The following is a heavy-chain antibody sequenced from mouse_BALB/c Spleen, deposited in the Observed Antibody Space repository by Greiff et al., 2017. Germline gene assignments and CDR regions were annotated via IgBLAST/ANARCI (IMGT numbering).Heavy chain of an antibody. CDR2: ISSGGST. J-gene: IGHJ2*01. Sequence: EVQGVESGGGLVKPGGSLKLSCAASGFTFSSYAMSWVRQTPEKRLEWVASISSGGSTYYPDSVKGRFTISRDNARNILYLQMSSLRSEDTAMYYCARGGTTAFYFDYWGQGTTLTVSS. V-gene: IGHV5-6-5*01. D-gene: IGHD1-2*01. CDR3: ARGGTTAFYFDY. CDR1: GFTFSSYA.